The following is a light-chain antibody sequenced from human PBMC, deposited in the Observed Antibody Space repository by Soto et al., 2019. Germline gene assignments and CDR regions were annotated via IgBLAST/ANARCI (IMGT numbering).Light chain of an antibody. Sequence: IVLTQSPDTLSLSPGEGATLSCRASHSVSGRYLAWYQQKPGQAPRLLIYDASSRATGITDRFSGSGSGTDFTLTISSLEPEDSAVYYCQQYGSSPLFTFGGGTKVEIK. V-gene: IGKV3-20*01. CDR1: HSVSGRY. CDR3: QQYGSSPLFT. CDR2: DAS. J-gene: IGKJ4*01.